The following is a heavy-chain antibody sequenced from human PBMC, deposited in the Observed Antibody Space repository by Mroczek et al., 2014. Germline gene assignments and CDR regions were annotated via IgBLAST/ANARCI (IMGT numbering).Heavy chain of an antibody. CDR1: GGSFSGYY. Sequence: QVQLVESGAGLLKPSETLSLTCAVYGGSFSGYYWSWIRQPPGKGLEWIGEINHSGSTNYNPSLKSRVTISVDTSKNQFSLKLSSVTAADTAVYYCARGAPFVSLSAVPAATDYGMDVWGQGTTVTVSS. D-gene: IGHD2-2*01. CDR3: ARGAPFVSLSAVPAATDYGMDV. V-gene: IGHV4-34*01. J-gene: IGHJ6*02. CDR2: INHSGST.